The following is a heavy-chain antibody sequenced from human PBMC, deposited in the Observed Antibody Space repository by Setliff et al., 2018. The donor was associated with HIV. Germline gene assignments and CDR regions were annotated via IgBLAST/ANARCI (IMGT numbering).Heavy chain of an antibody. CDR3: ASLDGSESPYIYYYYMDV. Sequence: PSETLSLTCTVSGGSISGYYWSWIRQPPGKEPEWIGYIYYSGTTNYNPSLKSRVTILLDSSRNQFSLRLSSVTAADTAVYYCASLDGSESPYIYYYYMDVWGEGTAVTVSS. CDR2: IYYSGTT. V-gene: IGHV4-59*08. CDR1: GGSISGYY. J-gene: IGHJ6*03. D-gene: IGHD3-10*01.